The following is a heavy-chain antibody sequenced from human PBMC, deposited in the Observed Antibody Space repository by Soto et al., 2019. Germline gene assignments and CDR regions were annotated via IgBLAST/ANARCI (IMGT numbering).Heavy chain of an antibody. CDR3: ASFLMTTVTDWFGP. Sequence: PSETLSLTCTVSGGSISSGDYYWSWIRQPPGKGLEWIGYIYYSGSTYYNPSLKSRVTISVDTSKNQFSLKLSSVTAADTAVYYCASFLMTTVTDWFGPWGQGTLVTVSS. J-gene: IGHJ5*02. D-gene: IGHD4-4*01. CDR2: IYYSGST. CDR1: GGSISSGDYY. V-gene: IGHV4-30-4*01.